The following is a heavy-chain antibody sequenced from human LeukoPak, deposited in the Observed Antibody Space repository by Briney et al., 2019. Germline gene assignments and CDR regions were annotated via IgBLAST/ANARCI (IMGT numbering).Heavy chain of an antibody. Sequence: ASVRVSCKSSGYTFTSYGISWVRQAPGHGREWMGWISAYNGNTNYAQKLQGRVTMTTDTSTSTAYMELRRLRSDDTAVYYCARVDTAMVTDFDYWGQGTLVTVSS. CDR2: ISAYNGNT. V-gene: IGHV1-18*04. D-gene: IGHD5-18*01. J-gene: IGHJ4*02. CDR3: ARVDTAMVTDFDY. CDR1: GYTFTSYG.